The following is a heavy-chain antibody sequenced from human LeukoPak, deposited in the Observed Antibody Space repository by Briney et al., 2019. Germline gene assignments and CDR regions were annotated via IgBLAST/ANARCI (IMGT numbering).Heavy chain of an antibody. V-gene: IGHV1-69*04. CDR3: ARVRYSSGWYLGYFDY. D-gene: IGHD6-19*01. CDR2: TIPILGIA. CDR1: GGTFSSYA. J-gene: IGHJ4*02. Sequence: SVKVSCKASGGTFSSYAISWVRQAPGQGLEWMGRTIPILGIANYAQKFQVRVTITADKSTSTAYMELSSLRSEDTAVYYCARVRYSSGWYLGYFDYWGQGTLVTVSS.